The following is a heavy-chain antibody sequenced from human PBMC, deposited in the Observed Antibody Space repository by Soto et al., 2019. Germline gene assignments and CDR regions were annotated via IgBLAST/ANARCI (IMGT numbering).Heavy chain of an antibody. CDR1: GFTFSSYA. V-gene: IGHV3-30*18. CDR3: AKDFLLWGSFPDPGASDY. Sequence: QVQLVESGGGVVQPGKSLRLSCAASGFTFSSYAIHWVRQAPGKGLEWVAVISYDGSNKNYADSVKGRFTISRDNSNQTVYLQLDSLRAEDTAVYYCAKDFLLWGSFPDPGASDYWGQGTLVIVSS. CDR2: ISYDGSNK. J-gene: IGHJ4*02. D-gene: IGHD3-16*01.